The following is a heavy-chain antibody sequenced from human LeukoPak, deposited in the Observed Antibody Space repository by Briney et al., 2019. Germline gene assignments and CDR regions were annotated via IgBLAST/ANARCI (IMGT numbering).Heavy chain of an antibody. V-gene: IGHV4-34*01. D-gene: IGHD6-13*01. CDR3: ARGSYHSSWYFGH. CDR2: INHXXST. J-gene: IGHJ4*02. Sequence: SGTLSLTCAVYGGSFSGYYWSWIRQPPGKGLEXXGEINHXXSTXXNPXXXXXVXISVXXSKNQFSLKLSSVTAADTAVYYCARGSYHSSWYFGHWGQGTLVTVSS. CDR1: GGSFSGYY.